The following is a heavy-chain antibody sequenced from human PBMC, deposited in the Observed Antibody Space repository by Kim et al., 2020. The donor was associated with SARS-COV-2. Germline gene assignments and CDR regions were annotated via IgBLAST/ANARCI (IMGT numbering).Heavy chain of an antibody. CDR1: GGTFSSYA. Sequence: SVKVSCKASGGTFSSYAISWVRQAPGQGLEWMGRIIPILGIANYAQKFQGRVTITADKSTSTAYMELSSLRSEDTAGYYCARDQDIVVVPVAFDAFDIW. CDR3: ARDQDIVVVPVAFDAFDI. D-gene: IGHD2-2*01. J-gene: IGHJ3*02. V-gene: IGHV1-69*04. CDR2: IIPILGIA.